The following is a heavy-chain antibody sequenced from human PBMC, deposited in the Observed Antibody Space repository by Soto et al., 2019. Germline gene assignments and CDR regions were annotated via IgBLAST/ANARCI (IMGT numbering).Heavy chain of an antibody. D-gene: IGHD2-2*02. CDR3: ARDRGECSSTSCYMYFDY. J-gene: IGHJ4*02. V-gene: IGHV3-53*01. CDR2: IYSGGST. CDR1: GFTVSSNY. Sequence: PGGSLRLSCAASGFTVSSNYMSWVRQAPGKGLEWVSVIYSGGSTYYADSVEGRFTISRDNSKNTLYLQMNSLRTEDTAVYYCARDRGECSSTSCYMYFDYWGQGTMVTVYS.